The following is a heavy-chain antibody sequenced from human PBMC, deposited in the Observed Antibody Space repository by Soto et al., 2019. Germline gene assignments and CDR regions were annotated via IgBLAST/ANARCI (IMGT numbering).Heavy chain of an antibody. CDR1: SRSFSGYY. CDR3: ARGYPSPCGC. D-gene: IGHD6-19*01. V-gene: IGHV4-34*01. CDR2: INHSGST. Sequence: SETLSLTCAGYSRSFSGYYWSWIRQPAGKGLEWIGEINHSGSTNYNPSLKSRVTVSVDTSKYQFSLKLSSVTAADTAVHYCARGYPSPCGCWGKGTMSTFSS. J-gene: IGHJ4*02.